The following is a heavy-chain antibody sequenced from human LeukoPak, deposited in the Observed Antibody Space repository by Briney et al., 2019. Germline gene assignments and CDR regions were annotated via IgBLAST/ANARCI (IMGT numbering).Heavy chain of an antibody. J-gene: IGHJ4*02. D-gene: IGHD3-3*01. V-gene: IGHV3-23*01. Sequence: QPGGSLRLSCAVSGFTFSSYGMSWVRQAPGKGLEWVSAISGSGGSTYYADSVKGRFTISRDNSKNMLFLQMNSLRAEDTAVYYCAKDQSIFGVVRGLYYFDYWGQGTLVTVSS. CDR2: ISGSGGST. CDR3: AKDQSIFGVVRGLYYFDY. CDR1: GFTFSSYG.